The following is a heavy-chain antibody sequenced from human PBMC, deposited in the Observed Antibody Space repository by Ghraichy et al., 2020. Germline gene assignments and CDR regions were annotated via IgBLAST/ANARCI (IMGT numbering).Heavy chain of an antibody. CDR2: IKEDESEK. J-gene: IGHJ1*01. V-gene: IGHV3-7*03. D-gene: IGHD6-19*01. Sequence: GGSLRLSCAASGFTFSNYWMNWVRQAPGKGLEWVANIKEDESEKDYVDSVKGRFTVSRDSTKNSVSLQMSSLRAEDTAVYYCAIGSGWKSEHWGQGNLVTVSS. CDR1: GFTFSNYW. CDR3: AIGSGWKSEH.